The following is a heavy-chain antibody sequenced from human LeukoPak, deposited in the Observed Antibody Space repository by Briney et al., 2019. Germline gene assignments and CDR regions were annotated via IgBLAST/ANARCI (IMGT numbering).Heavy chain of an antibody. Sequence: GGSLRLSCAASGFPFSTYWMYWVRQAPGKGLVWVSRIKSDGSSTSYADSVKGRFTISRDNAKNTLYLQMNSLRVEDTAVYYCTTLYPTGFDIWGQGTMVTVSS. CDR3: TTLYPTGFDI. V-gene: IGHV3-74*01. J-gene: IGHJ3*02. CDR1: GFPFSTYW. CDR2: IKSDGSST. D-gene: IGHD1-14*01.